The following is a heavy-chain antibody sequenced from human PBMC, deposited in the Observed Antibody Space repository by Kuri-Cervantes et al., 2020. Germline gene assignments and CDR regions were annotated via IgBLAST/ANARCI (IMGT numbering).Heavy chain of an antibody. CDR3: AATVVVAVAYFDY. J-gene: IGHJ4*02. Sequence: ESLNISCAVYGGSFSGYYWNWIRQPPGKGLEWIGEIKHSGSINYNPSLKSRVTTSVDTSKSQFSLNLSSVTAADTAVYYCAATVVVAVAYFDYWGQGTPVTVSS. D-gene: IGHD2-15*01. CDR2: IKHSGSI. V-gene: IGHV4-34*01. CDR1: GGSFSGYY.